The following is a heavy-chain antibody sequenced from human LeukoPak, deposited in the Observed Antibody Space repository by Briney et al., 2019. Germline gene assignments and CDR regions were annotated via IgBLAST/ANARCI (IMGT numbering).Heavy chain of an antibody. J-gene: IGHJ4*02. CDR2: ISGSGDYT. CDR3: VKRQRGFTYGTADY. D-gene: IGHD5-18*01. CDR1: GFTFSSHA. V-gene: IGHV3-23*01. Sequence: PGGSLRLSCAASGFTFSSHAMSWVRQAPGKGLEWVSRISGSGDYTNYADSVKGRFTISRDDSKNTLYLQMNCLRAEDTAVYYCVKRQRGFTYGTADYWGQRTLVTVSS.